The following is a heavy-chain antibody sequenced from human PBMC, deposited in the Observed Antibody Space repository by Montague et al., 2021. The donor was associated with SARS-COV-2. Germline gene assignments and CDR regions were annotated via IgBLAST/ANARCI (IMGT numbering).Heavy chain of an antibody. CDR1: GGSFSGYH. Sequence: ETLSLTCAVYGGSFSGYHWTWIRQSPGKGLEWIGEINTSGSTNYNPSLKSRITISGDTSKNQFSLKLTSVTAADTAVYYCARGRIDVNMIVVVVAGASFYMDVWGKGTTVTVSS. J-gene: IGHJ6*03. V-gene: IGHV4-34*01. D-gene: IGHD3-22*01. CDR3: ARGRIDVNMIVVVVAGASFYMDV. CDR2: INTSGST.